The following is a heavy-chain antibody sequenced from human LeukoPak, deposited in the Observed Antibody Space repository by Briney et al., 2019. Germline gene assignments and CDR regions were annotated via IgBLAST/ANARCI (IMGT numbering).Heavy chain of an antibody. J-gene: IGHJ6*02. CDR2: ISSNGGST. D-gene: IGHD3-10*01. Sequence: GGSLRLSCAASGFTFSSYAMHWVRQAPGKGLEYVSAISSNGGSTYYANSVKGRFTISRDNAKNSLYLQMNSLRAEDTAVYYCARVIMVRGVIIYGMDVWGQGTTVTVSS. CDR1: GFTFSSYA. CDR3: ARVIMVRGVIIYGMDV. V-gene: IGHV3-64*01.